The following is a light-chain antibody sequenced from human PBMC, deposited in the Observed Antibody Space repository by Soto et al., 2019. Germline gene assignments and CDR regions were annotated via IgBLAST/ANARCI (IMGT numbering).Light chain of an antibody. J-gene: IGKJ2*01. CDR3: QQRSDWPRT. Sequence: EIVLTQSPATLSLSPGERATLTCRASQSVSSTLAWYQQKPGQAPRLLIYDASNRATGFPARFSGSGSGTDFTLTISSLEPDDFAVYYCQQRSDWPRTFGQGTKWIS. V-gene: IGKV3-11*01. CDR1: QSVSST. CDR2: DAS.